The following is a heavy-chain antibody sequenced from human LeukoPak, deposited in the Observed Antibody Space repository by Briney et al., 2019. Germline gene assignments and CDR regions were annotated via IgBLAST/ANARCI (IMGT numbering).Heavy chain of an antibody. CDR2: INWNGGST. Sequence: PGGSLRLSCAASGFTFDDYGMSWVRQAPGKGLEWVSGINWNGGSTGYADSVKGRFTISRDNAKNSLYLQMNSLRAEDTALYYCAKSWHYYSPDAFDIWGQGTMVTVSS. D-gene: IGHD3-22*01. CDR3: AKSWHYYSPDAFDI. CDR1: GFTFDDYG. V-gene: IGHV3-20*04. J-gene: IGHJ3*02.